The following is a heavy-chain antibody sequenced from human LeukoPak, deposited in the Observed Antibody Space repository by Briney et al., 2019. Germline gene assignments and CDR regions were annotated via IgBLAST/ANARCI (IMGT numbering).Heavy chain of an antibody. J-gene: IGHJ4*02. CDR1: GGTFSSHA. CDR3: ARLGLNFDSSGDFDY. D-gene: IGHD3-22*01. V-gene: IGHV1-69*01. Sequence: SVKVSCKASGGTFSSHAISWVRQAPGQGLEWMGGIIPIFGTANYAQKFQGRVTITADESTSTAYMELSSLRSEDTAVYYCARLGLNFDSSGDFDYWGQGTLVTVSS. CDR2: IIPIFGTA.